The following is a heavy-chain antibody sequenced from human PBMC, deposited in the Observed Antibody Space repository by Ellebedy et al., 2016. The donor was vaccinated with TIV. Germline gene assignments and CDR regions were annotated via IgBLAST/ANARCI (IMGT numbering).Heavy chain of an antibody. Sequence: GESLKISCGSSGFSFRSYWMTWVRQAPGKGLEWVANIRQDGIEKYYVDSVKGRFTISRDNAKNSLYLQMNSLGVEDTAVYYCATDGSYGDYLSPAHASVMWGQGTLVSVSS. CDR1: GFSFRSYW. D-gene: IGHD4-17*01. CDR2: IRQDGIEK. V-gene: IGHV3-7*01. CDR3: ATDGSYGDYLSPAHASVM. J-gene: IGHJ3*02.